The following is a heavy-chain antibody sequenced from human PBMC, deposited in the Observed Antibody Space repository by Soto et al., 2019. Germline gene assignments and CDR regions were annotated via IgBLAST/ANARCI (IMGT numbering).Heavy chain of an antibody. CDR2: VNPNTGGT. CDR1: GYSFTVYY. J-gene: IGHJ5*02. V-gene: IGHV1-2*02. CDR3: ARGRYNWNEIDP. D-gene: IGHD1-20*01. Sequence: GASVKVSCKASGYSFTVYYIHWVRQAPGQGLEWMGWVNPNTGGTKYAQKFQGTVTMTRDTSITTAYLELSRLRSEDTAVYYCARGRYNWNEIDPWGQGTLVTVSS.